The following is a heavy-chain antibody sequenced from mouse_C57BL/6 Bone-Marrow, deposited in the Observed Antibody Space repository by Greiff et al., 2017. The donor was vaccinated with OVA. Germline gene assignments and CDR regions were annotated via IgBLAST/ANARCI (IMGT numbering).Heavy chain of an antibody. Sequence: VQLQQSGAELVRPGTSVKVSCKASGYAFTNYLIEWVKQRPGQGLEWIGVINPGSGGTNYNEKFKGKATLTADKSSSTAYMQLSSLTSEDSAVYFCARKGWLLPNWYYEVWGTGTTVTVSS. D-gene: IGHD2-3*01. CDR1: GYAFTNYL. CDR3: ARKGWLLPNWYYEV. CDR2: INPGSGGT. J-gene: IGHJ1*03. V-gene: IGHV1-54*01.